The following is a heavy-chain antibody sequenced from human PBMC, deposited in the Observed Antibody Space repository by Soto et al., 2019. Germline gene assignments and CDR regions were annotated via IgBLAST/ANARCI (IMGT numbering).Heavy chain of an antibody. CDR3: ARDDEYSGNGMDV. J-gene: IGHJ6*02. CDR2: ILNDGSNR. V-gene: IGHV3-33*01. D-gene: IGHD3-10*01. CDR1: EFTFSNYG. Sequence: QVQLVESGGGVVQPGRSLRLSCAASEFTFSNYGMHWVRQAPGKGLEWVAVILNDGSNRYHADSVKDRFTISRDNWKNKLYLQRNSLRAEDMAVYYCARDDEYSGNGMDVWGQGTTVTVS.